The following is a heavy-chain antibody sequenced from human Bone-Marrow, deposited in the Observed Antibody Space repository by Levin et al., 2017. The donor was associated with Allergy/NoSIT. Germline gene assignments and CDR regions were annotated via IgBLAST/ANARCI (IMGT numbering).Heavy chain of an antibody. V-gene: IGHV1-18*04. J-gene: IGHJ4*01. D-gene: IGHD3-22*01. CDR2: IGTYNGNT. Sequence: GASVKVSCKTSGYTFSSYGINWIRQAPGQGLEWMGWIGTYNGNTNDAQKFQDRVTMTKDTSTSTVYLEMRSLRSDDTAVYFCARDGDDSSGYYGAYWGQGTLITVSS. CDR3: ARDGDDSSGYYGAY. CDR1: GYTFSSYG.